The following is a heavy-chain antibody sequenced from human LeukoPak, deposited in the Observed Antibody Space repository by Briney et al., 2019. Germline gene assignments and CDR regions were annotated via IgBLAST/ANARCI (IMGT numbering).Heavy chain of an antibody. CDR2: ISGSGGST. J-gene: IGHJ3*02. CDR1: GFTFSSYG. Sequence: QAGGSLRLSCAASGFTFSSYGMSWVRQAPGKGLEWVSAISGSGGSTYYADSVKGRFTISRDNAKNSLYLQMNSPRAEDMALYYCAKESPGDAFDIWGQGTMVTVSS. CDR3: AKESPGDAFDI. V-gene: IGHV3-23*01.